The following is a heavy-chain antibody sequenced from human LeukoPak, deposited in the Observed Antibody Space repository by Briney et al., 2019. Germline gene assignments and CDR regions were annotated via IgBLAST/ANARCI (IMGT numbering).Heavy chain of an antibody. CDR1: GFTFSDYY. V-gene: IGHV3-11*01. Sequence: GGSLRLSCAASGFTFSDYYMSWIRQAPGKGLEWVSYISSSGSTIYYADSVKGRFTISRDNAKNSLYLQMNSLRAEDTAVYYCARTARLPDGAEYFQHWGQGTLVTVSS. CDR2: ISSSGSTI. CDR3: ARTARLPDGAEYFQH. D-gene: IGHD5-24*01. J-gene: IGHJ1*01.